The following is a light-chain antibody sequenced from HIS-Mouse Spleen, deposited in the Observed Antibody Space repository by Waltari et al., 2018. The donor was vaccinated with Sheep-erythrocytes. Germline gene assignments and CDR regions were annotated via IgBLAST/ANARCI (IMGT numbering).Light chain of an antibody. CDR3: SSYAGSNNWV. Sequence: QSALTQPPSASGSPGQSVTISCTGTSSDVGGYNYVSWYQQPPGKAPQLMIYGVSNRPAGVPDGFSGQTSGNTASLTVSGLQAEDEADYYCSSYAGSNNWVFGGGTKLTVL. V-gene: IGLV2-8*01. CDR2: GVS. J-gene: IGLJ3*02. CDR1: SSDVGGYNY.